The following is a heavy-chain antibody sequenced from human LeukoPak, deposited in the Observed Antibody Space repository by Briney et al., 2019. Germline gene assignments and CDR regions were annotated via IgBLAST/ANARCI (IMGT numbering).Heavy chain of an antibody. J-gene: IGHJ4*02. V-gene: IGHV3-21*01. Sequence: GGSLRLSCAASGFTFSSYSMNWVRQAPGKGLEWVSSISSSSSYIYYADSVKGRFTISRDNAKNSLYLQMNSLRAEDAAVYYCARAPTVLVGYCSSSSCQADYWGQGTLVTVSS. CDR3: ARAPTVLVGYCSSSSCQADY. CDR1: GFTFSSYS. CDR2: ISSSSSYI. D-gene: IGHD2-2*01.